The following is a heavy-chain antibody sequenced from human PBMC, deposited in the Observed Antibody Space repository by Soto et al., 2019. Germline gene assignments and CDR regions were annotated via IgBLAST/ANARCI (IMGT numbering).Heavy chain of an antibody. J-gene: IGHJ4*02. Sequence: GASVKVSCKASGGTFSNYTINWVRQAPGQGLEWMGGIIPIFGTANYAQKFQGRVTITADESTSTAYMELSSLRSEDTAVYYCARPLGRSPIFDYWGQGTLVTVYS. CDR2: IIPIFGTA. V-gene: IGHV1-69*13. CDR1: GGTFSNYT. CDR3: ARPLGRSPIFDY.